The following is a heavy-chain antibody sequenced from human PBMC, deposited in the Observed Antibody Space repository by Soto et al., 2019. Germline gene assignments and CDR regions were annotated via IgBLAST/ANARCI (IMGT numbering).Heavy chain of an antibody. CDR3: ATWHEREHAYDV. CDR2: LYDVDGS. V-gene: IGHV3-53*01. J-gene: IGHJ3*01. CDR1: GLTVSGKKY. Sequence: DVQLVESGGGLMQPGESLRLSCAASGLTVSGKKYVAWVRQAPGKGLEWVSALYDVDGSFYADSVKGRFTTSSDSSMTTVSLQMNGLRPDDTAVYYCATWHEREHAYDVWGQGTTVTVSS. D-gene: IGHD1-1*01.